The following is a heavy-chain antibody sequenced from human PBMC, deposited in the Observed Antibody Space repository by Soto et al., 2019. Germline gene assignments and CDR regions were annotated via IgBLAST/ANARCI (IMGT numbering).Heavy chain of an antibody. CDR2: IYYSGST. Sequence: SETLSLTCTVSGASISSNTYYWAWIRRPPGKGLEWIGYIYYSGSTYYNPSLKSRVTISVDTSKNQFSLKLSSVTAADTAVYYCARSVGVVIPLPYYWGQGTLVTVSS. J-gene: IGHJ4*02. V-gene: IGHV4-31*03. CDR3: ARSVGVVIPLPYY. CDR1: GASISSNTYY. D-gene: IGHD3-3*01.